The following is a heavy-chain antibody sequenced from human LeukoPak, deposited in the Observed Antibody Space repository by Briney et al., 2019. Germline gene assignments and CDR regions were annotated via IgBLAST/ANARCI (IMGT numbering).Heavy chain of an antibody. Sequence: AVTVSCMASGYTFTSYYMHWVRQAPGQGLEWMGIINPSGGSTSYAQKFHGRVTMTRDTSTSTVYMELSSLRSEDTAVYYCARNKARSGSYADYWGQGTLVTVSS. CDR3: ARNKARSGSYADY. J-gene: IGHJ4*02. D-gene: IGHD1-26*01. V-gene: IGHV1-46*01. CDR1: GYTFTSYY. CDR2: INPSGGST.